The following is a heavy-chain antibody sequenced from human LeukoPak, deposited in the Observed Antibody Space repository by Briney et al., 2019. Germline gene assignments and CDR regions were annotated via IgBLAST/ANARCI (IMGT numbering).Heavy chain of an antibody. V-gene: IGHV1-2*06. D-gene: IGHD6-6*01. CDR2: INPNSGGT. CDR1: GYTFTGYY. CDR3: ASSYSSSSPAYYFDY. Sequence: GASVKVSCKASGYTFTGYYMHWVRQAPGQGLEWMGRINPNSGGTNYAQKFQGRVTMTRDTSISTAYMELSRLRSDDTAVYYCASSYSSSSPAYYFDYWGQGTLVTVSS. J-gene: IGHJ4*02.